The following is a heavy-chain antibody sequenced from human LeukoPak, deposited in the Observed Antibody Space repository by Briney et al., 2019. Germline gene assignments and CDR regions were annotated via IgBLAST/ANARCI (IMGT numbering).Heavy chain of an antibody. CDR1: GFTFSSYE. CDR2: ISSSGSTI. Sequence: GGPLRLSCAASGFTFSSYEMNWVRQAPGKGLEWVSYISSSGSTIYYADSVRGRFTISRDNAKNSLYLQMNSLRAEDTAVYYCARDVASIDYWGQGTLVTVSS. J-gene: IGHJ4*02. CDR3: ARDVASIDY. V-gene: IGHV3-48*03.